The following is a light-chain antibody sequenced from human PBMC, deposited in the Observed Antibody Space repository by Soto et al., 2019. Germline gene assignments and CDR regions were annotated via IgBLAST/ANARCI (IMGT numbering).Light chain of an antibody. V-gene: IGKV1-5*01. CDR2: DAS. Sequence: DVQMTHSPSTLSASVGDRVTITFRASQSISSWLAWYQQKPGKAPKLLIYDASNLESGVPSRFSVSGSGTEFTLTISSLQPDDFATYYCQQYNSYPITFGQGTRLEIK. CDR3: QQYNSYPIT. CDR1: QSISSW. J-gene: IGKJ5*01.